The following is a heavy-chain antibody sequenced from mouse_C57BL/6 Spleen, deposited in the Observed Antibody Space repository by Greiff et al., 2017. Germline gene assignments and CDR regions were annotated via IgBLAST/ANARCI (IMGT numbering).Heavy chain of an antibody. CDR2: IDPEDGDT. J-gene: IGHJ3*01. CDR1: GFNIKDYY. V-gene: IGHV14-2*01. Sequence: VQLQQSGAELVKPGASVKLSCTASGFNIKDYYMHWVKQRTEQGLEWIGRIDPEDGDTKYAPKFQGKATITADTSSNAAYLQLSSLTSEDTAVYYCARNSFYDYDVAYWGQGTLVTVSA. D-gene: IGHD2-4*01. CDR3: ARNSFYDYDVAY.